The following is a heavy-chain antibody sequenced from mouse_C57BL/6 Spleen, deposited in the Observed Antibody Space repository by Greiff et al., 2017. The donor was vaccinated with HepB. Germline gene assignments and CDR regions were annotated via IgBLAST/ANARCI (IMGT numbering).Heavy chain of an antibody. CDR3: ARSEYYGSSSFDY. Sequence: QVQLQQSGPELVKPGASVKISCKASGYAFSSSWMNWVKQRPGKGLEWIGRIYPGDGDTNYNGKFKGKATLTADKSSSTAYMQLSSLTSEDSAVYFCARSEYYGSSSFDYWGQGTTLTVSS. J-gene: IGHJ2*01. CDR2: IYPGDGDT. V-gene: IGHV1-82*01. CDR1: GYAFSSSW. D-gene: IGHD1-1*01.